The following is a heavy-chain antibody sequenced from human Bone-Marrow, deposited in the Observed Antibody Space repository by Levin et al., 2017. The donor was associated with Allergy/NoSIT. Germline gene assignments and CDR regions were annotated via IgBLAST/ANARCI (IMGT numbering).Heavy chain of an antibody. CDR2: ISSDSDTI. CDR3: VKYNYDRTGYLDF. Sequence: GGSLRLSCAASGFTFSSHSMNWVRQAPGKGLEWVSYISSDSDTIFYADSVKGRFTISRDNAKNSLYLQMNSLRDEDTAVYYCVKYNYDRTGYLDFWGQGTLVIVSS. V-gene: IGHV3-48*02. CDR1: GFTFSSHS. J-gene: IGHJ4*02. D-gene: IGHD3-22*01.